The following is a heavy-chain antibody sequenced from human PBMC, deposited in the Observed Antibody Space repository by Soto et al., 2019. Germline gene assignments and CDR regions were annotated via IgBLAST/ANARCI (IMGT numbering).Heavy chain of an antibody. CDR1: GFTLTNSI. CDR2: IVVASGNT. D-gene: IGHD3-16*01. Sequence: QMQLVQSGPEVKKPGTSVKVSCKASGFTLTNSIVQWVRQARGQPLEWIGWIVVASGNTFYSEKFQGRVAITRDMSTSTAYMELSTLRSDDTAVFYCAAGRARELRASYFDNWGQGTLLTVSS. CDR3: AAGRARELRASYFDN. J-gene: IGHJ4*02. V-gene: IGHV1-58*01.